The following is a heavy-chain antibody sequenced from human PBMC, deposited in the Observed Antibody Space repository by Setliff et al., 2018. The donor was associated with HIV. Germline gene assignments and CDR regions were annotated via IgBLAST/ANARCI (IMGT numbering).Heavy chain of an antibody. J-gene: IGHJ6*03. CDR1: GGTFNSYA. Sequence: GASVKVSCKASGGTFNSYAISWVRQAPGRGLEWMGGIIPILGLANYAQKFQGRVTIIADKSTSTVYMEVSRLRSEDTAMYYCARGPKDCTSTSCRYYYYYYYMDVWGKGTPVTSP. CDR2: IIPILGLA. D-gene: IGHD2-2*01. CDR3: ARGPKDCTSTSCRYYYYYYYMDV. V-gene: IGHV1-69*10.